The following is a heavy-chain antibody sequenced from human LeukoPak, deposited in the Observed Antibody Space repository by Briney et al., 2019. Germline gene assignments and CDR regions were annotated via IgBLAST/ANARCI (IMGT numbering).Heavy chain of an antibody. CDR1: GGTFSSYA. CDR2: IIPIFGTA. V-gene: IGHV1-69*13. J-gene: IGHJ4*02. CDR3: ARDRQVLRFLEWFSGLDY. D-gene: IGHD3-3*01. Sequence: SVKVSCKASGGTFSSYAISWVRQAPGQGLEWMGGIIPIFGTANYAQKFQGRVTITADESTSTAYMELSSLRSEDTAVYYCARDRQVLRFLEWFSGLDYWGQGTLVTVSS.